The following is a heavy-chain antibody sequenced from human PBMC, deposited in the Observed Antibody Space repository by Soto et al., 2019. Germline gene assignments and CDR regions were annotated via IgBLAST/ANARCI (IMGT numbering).Heavy chain of an antibody. D-gene: IGHD1-26*01. V-gene: IGHV3-11*01. CDR1: GFTFSAYY. Sequence: QVQLVESGGGLVKPEGSLRLSCAASGFTFSAYYMSWIRQAPGKGLEWVLYISDSGSLTHYGDSVKGRFTISRDNAKASLYLQMDSLRAEDTAIYYCARALVLGVGALSQWGQGTLVTVSS. J-gene: IGHJ4*02. CDR3: ARALVLGVGALSQ. CDR2: ISDSGSLT.